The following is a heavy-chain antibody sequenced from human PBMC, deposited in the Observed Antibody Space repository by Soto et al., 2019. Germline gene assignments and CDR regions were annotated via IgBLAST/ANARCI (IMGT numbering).Heavy chain of an antibody. D-gene: IGHD1-7*01. V-gene: IGHV3-23*01. Sequence: PGSSLRPSCAASGFTFSSYALSWVRQAPGTGLEWVSAISGSGGSTYYADSVKGRVTISRDNSKNPLYLQMNSLRAEDTDLYYCSKDQYWNFVGWFDPWGQGTLVT. CDR1: GFTFSSYA. J-gene: IGHJ5*02. CDR3: SKDQYWNFVGWFDP. CDR2: ISGSGGST.